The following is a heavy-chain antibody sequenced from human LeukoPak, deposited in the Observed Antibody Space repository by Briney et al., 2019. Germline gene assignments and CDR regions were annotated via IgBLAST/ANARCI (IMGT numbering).Heavy chain of an antibody. CDR3: ARRRYCSGGSCYGWFDP. CDR1: GYTFTSYD. V-gene: IGHV1-8*01. D-gene: IGHD2-15*01. CDR2: MNPNSGNT. Sequence: ASVKVSCKASGYTFTSYDINWVRQATGQGREWMGWMNPNSGNTGYAQKFQGRVTMTRNTSISTAYMELSSLRSEDTAVYYCARRRYCSGGSCYGWFDPWGQGTLVTVSS. J-gene: IGHJ5*02.